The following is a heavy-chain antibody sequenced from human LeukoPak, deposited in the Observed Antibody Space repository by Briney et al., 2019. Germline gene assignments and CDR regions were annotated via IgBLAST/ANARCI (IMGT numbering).Heavy chain of an antibody. CDR3: ARVTSGYGDY. CDR2: IYYSGST. D-gene: IGHD5-12*01. Sequence: SETLSLTCTVSGGSISSSSYYWGWIRQPPGKGLEWIGSIYYSGSTYYNPSLKSRVTISVDTSKNQFSLKLSSVTAADTAVYYCARVTSGYGDYWGRGTLVTVSS. CDR1: GGSISSSSYY. V-gene: IGHV4-39*07. J-gene: IGHJ4*02.